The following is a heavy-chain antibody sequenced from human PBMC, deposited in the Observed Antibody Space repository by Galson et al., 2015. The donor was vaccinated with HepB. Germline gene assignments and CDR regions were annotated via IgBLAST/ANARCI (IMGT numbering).Heavy chain of an antibody. CDR3: ARAKNAEAPVHYGLDV. J-gene: IGHJ6*02. Sequence: SLRLSCAVSGFTLSSYSMNWVRQAPGKGLEWVSYISSDGSTINNADSVKGRFSISRDSAKNSLYLQMNSLRDEDTAVYYCARAKNAEAPVHYGLDVWGQGTTVTVSS. D-gene: IGHD2/OR15-2a*01. V-gene: IGHV3-48*02. CDR1: GFTLSSYS. CDR2: ISSDGSTI.